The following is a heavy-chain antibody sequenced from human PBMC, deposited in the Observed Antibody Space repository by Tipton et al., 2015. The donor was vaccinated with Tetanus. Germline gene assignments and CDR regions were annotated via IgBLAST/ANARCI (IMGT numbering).Heavy chain of an antibody. CDR3: ASGSTLDF. CDR2: IYSTGRT. V-gene: IGHV3-53*01. CDR1: EFNVSYKY. Sequence: VQLVQSGGGLIQPGGSLRLSCADSEFNVSYKYISWVRQAPGKGLEWVSLIYSTGRTHYADSVKGRFTISRDSSKNSLFLQMNSLRAGDTAAYYCASGSTLDFWGQGTLVTVSS. D-gene: IGHD6-25*01. J-gene: IGHJ4*02.